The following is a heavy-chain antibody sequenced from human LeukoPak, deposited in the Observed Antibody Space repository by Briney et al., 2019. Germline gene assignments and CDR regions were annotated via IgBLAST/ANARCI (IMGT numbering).Heavy chain of an antibody. CDR2: IIPIFGTA. Sequence: SVKVSCKASGGTFSSYAISWVRQAPGQGLEWMGGIIPIFGTANYAQKLQGRVTMTTDTSTSTAYMELRSLRSDDTAVYYCARELRYSSSRAEDYWGQGTLVTVSS. J-gene: IGHJ4*02. CDR1: GGTFSSYA. CDR3: ARELRYSSSRAEDY. V-gene: IGHV1-69*05. D-gene: IGHD6-13*01.